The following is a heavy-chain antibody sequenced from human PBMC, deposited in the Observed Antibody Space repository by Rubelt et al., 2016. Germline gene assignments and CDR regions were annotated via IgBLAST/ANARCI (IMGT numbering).Heavy chain of an antibody. Sequence: QVQLQESGPGLVKPSETLSLTCAVSGYSISRGYWWSWVRQPPGKGLEWIGEMDHSGSTNSNPSLKSRVTISIDKSKNQFSLRLSSVTAADTAVYYCARSGSYTLDYWGQGTQVTVSS. CDR3: ARSGSYTLDY. J-gene: IGHJ4*02. V-gene: IGHV4-4*02. CDR2: MDHSGST. CDR1: GYSISRGYW. D-gene: IGHD1-26*01.